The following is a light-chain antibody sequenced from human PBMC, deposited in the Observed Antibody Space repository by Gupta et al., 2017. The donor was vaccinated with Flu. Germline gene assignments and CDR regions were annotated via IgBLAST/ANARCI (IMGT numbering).Light chain of an antibody. J-gene: IGLJ1*01. CDR2: GAS. V-gene: IGLV7-43*01. CDR1: TGAVNSGYN. Sequence: QTVVTPLPPLTVSPGGPVPLTCSSSTGAVNSGYNPNWIQQKPGQTPRALIFGASNKYSWTPARFSGSLRGGKAALTLSDVPAEDEAEYYCLVYYGGAYVFGTGTKVTVL. CDR3: LVYYGGAYV.